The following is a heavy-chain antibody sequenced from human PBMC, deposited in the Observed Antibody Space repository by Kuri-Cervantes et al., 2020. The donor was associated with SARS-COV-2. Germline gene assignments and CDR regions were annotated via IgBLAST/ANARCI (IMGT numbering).Heavy chain of an antibody. V-gene: IGHV1-2*02. CDR1: GYIFTGYY. J-gene: IGHJ4*02. D-gene: IGHD6-6*01. CDR3: ARDRGSSGAGLGDY. CDR2: INPNSGGT. Sequence: ASVKVSCKASGYIFTGYYMHWVRQAPGQGLEWMGWINPNSGGTNYAQKFQGRVTMTRDTSISTAYTELSRLRSDDTAVYYCARDRGSSGAGLGDYWGQGTLVTVSS.